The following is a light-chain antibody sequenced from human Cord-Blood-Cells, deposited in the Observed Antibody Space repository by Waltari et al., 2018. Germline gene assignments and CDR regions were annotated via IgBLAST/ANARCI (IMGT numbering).Light chain of an antibody. CDR2: YAS. Sequence: DIQMTQSPSTLSASVGDRVTITCRASQSISSWLAWYQQKPGKAPKRLIYYASSLESGVPSRFSGSGAATEFTLTISSLQHDDFATYYCQQYNSYSWTFGQGTKVEIK. V-gene: IGKV1-5*01. CDR1: QSISSW. CDR3: QQYNSYSWT. J-gene: IGKJ1*01.